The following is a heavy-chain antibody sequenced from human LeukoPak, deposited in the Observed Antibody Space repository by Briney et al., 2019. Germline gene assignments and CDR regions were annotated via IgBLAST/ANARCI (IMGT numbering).Heavy chain of an antibody. D-gene: IGHD5-18*01. CDR2: IGTAGDT. V-gene: IGHV3-13*01. Sequence: GGSLRLSCAASGFTFSSYDMHWVRQATGKGLEWVSAIGTAGDTYYPGSVKGRFTISRENVKNSLYLQMNSLRAGDTAVYYCARAMVTSHDAFDIWAKGQWSPSLQ. CDR1: GFTFSSYD. CDR3: ARAMVTSHDAFDI. J-gene: IGHJ3*02.